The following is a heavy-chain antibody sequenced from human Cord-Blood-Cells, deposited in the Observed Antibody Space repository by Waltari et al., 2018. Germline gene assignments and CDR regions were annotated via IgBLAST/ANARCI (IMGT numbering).Heavy chain of an antibody. CDR2: IYSGGST. CDR1: GFTVSGHY. J-gene: IGHJ3*02. Sequence: EVQLVESGGGLVQPGGSLRLSWAASGFTVSGHYMSWVRQAPGKGLEWVPVIYSGGSTYYADSVKGRFTISRQNSKNTLYLQMNSLRAEDTAVYYCARDQSDAFDIWGQGTMVTVSS. V-gene: IGHV3-53*04. CDR3: ARDQSDAFDI.